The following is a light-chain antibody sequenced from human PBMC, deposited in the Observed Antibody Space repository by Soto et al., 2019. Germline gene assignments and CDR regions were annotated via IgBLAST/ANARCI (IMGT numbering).Light chain of an antibody. CDR2: GAS. CDR1: QTISHDY. Sequence: EIVLTQTPGTLSLSPGERATLSCRASQTISHDYLGWYQQKPGQAPRLLIYGASSRATGIPDRFSGSGSGTDFTLTISSLEPEDFAVYYCQQRSNWASFGPGTKVDN. V-gene: IGKV3D-20*02. CDR3: QQRSNWAS. J-gene: IGKJ3*01.